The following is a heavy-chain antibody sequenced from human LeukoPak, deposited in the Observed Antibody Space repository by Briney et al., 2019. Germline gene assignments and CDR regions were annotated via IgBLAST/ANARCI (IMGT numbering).Heavy chain of an antibody. Sequence: ASVKVSCKASGYTFTGYYMHWVRQAPGQGLEWMGRINPNSGGTNYAQKFQGRVTMTRDTSISTAYMELSRLRSDDTAVYYCARDIVVVPAAPNFDYWGQGTLVTVSS. J-gene: IGHJ4*02. D-gene: IGHD2-2*01. CDR2: INPNSGGT. V-gene: IGHV1-2*06. CDR1: GYTFTGYY. CDR3: ARDIVVVPAAPNFDY.